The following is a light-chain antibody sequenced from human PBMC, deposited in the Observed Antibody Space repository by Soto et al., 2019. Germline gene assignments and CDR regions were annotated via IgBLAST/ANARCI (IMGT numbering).Light chain of an antibody. V-gene: IGKV3-11*01. Sequence: EIVLTQSPDTLSLSPGERATLSCRASQSVGSSYLAWYQQKPGQAPRLLIYDTSNRATGIPARFSGSGSGTDFTLTISSLEPEDFAVYYCQQRSNWPPFGPGTKVDIK. CDR2: DTS. CDR3: QQRSNWPP. J-gene: IGKJ3*01. CDR1: QSVGSSY.